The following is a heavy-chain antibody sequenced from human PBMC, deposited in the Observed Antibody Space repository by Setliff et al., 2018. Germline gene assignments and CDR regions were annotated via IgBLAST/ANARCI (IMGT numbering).Heavy chain of an antibody. V-gene: IGHV1-69*05. D-gene: IGHD3-3*01. Sequence: RASVKVSCKASGGTFSNYDISWVRQAPGQGLEWMEGIIPIFGTTNYAQKLQGRVTITTDESTSTAYMELSSLRSEDTAVYYCARERGVVVSSVEYYYYMDVWGKGTTVTVSS. CDR3: ARERGVVVSSVEYYYYMDV. CDR2: IIPIFGTT. J-gene: IGHJ6*03. CDR1: GGTFSNYD.